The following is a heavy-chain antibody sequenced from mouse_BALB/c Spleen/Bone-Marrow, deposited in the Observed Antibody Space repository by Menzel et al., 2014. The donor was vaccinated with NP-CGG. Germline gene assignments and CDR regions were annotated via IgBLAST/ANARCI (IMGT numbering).Heavy chain of an antibody. CDR3: ARGSYYEGAMDY. V-gene: IGHV2-9*02. Sequence: QVQLQQSGPGLVAPSQSLSITCTVSGFSLTSYSVHWVRPPPGKVLEWLGVIWAGGSTNYNSALMSRLSISKDNSKSQVFLKMNSLQTDDTAMYYCARGSYYEGAMDYWGQGTSVTVSS. CDR2: IWAGGST. CDR1: GFSLTSYS. D-gene: IGHD1-1*01. J-gene: IGHJ4*01.